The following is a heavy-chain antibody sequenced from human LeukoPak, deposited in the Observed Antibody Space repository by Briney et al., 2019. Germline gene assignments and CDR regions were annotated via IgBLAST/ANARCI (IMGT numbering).Heavy chain of an antibody. CDR1: GYTFTGHY. Sequence: GASVKVSCMASGYTFTGHYMHWVRQAPGQGLEWMGWFKPNSGDTNYAQKFQGRVTMTTDTSTSTAYMELRSLRSDDTAVYYCARSSGSITSYFDYWGQGTLVTVSS. D-gene: IGHD3-10*01. V-gene: IGHV1-2*02. J-gene: IGHJ4*02. CDR3: ARSSGSITSYFDY. CDR2: FKPNSGDT.